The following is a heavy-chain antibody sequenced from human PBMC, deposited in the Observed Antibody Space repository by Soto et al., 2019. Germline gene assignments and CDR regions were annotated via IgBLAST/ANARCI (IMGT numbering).Heavy chain of an antibody. V-gene: IGHV6-1*01. CDR1: GDSVSSNTAA. CDR2: TYYRSKWYN. J-gene: IGHJ4*02. Sequence: VQLQQSGPGLVKPSQTLSLTCAISGDSVSSNTAAWNWIRQSPSRGLEWLGRTYYRSKWYNDYAVSVKSRISINPDTSKNPXXXXXXXXXXXXXXXXXXXXXXXXXGXWGQGTLVTVSS. CDR3: XXXXXXXGX.